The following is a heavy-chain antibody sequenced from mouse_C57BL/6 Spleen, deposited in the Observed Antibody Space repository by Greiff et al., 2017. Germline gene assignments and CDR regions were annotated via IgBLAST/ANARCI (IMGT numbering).Heavy chain of an antibody. CDR3: ARADSSGYDY. Sequence: QVQLQQSGTVLARPGASVKMSCKASGYTFTSYGISWVKQRTGQGLEWIGEIYPRSGNTYYNEKFKGKATLTADKSSSTAYMELRSLTSEDSAVYFCARADSSGYDYWGQGTTLTVSS. CDR1: GYTFTSYG. CDR2: IYPRSGNT. D-gene: IGHD3-2*02. V-gene: IGHV1-81*01. J-gene: IGHJ2*01.